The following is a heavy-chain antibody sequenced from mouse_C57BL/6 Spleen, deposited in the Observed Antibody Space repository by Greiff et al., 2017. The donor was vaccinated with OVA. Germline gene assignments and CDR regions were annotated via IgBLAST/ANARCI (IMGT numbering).Heavy chain of an antibody. Sequence: VQLQQSGPELVKPGASVKISCKASGYAFSSSWMNWVKQRPGKGLEWIGRIYPGDGDTNYNGKFKGKATLTADKSSSTSYMQLSSLTSEDSAVYFCARGGIYYGYDVWYFDVWGTGTTVTVSS. CDR2: IYPGDGDT. J-gene: IGHJ1*03. CDR1: GYAFSSSW. CDR3: ARGGIYYGYDVWYFDV. D-gene: IGHD2-2*01. V-gene: IGHV1-82*01.